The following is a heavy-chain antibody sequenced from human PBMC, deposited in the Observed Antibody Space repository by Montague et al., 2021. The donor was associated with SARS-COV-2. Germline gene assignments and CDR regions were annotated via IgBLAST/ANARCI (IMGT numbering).Heavy chain of an antibody. CDR3: ARGQVTVFAILIAFPAAGAIDV. V-gene: IGHV4-34*01. CDR1: GGPFTGYY. Sequence: SETLSLTCAVYGGPFTGYYWTWIRQPPGKGLEWIGEINHSGSSNYNPSLESRVTMSVDTSKNQFSLRLNSVSAADTATYYCARGQVTVFAILIAFPAAGAIDVWGQGTTVTVS. CDR2: INHSGSS. J-gene: IGHJ3*01. D-gene: IGHD3-16*02.